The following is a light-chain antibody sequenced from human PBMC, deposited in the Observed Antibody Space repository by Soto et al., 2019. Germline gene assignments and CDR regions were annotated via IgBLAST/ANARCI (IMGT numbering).Light chain of an antibody. V-gene: IGLV2-11*01. J-gene: IGLJ1*01. CDR1: SSNVGGHDY. CDR3: CSYAGGYTYV. CDR2: SVS. Sequence: QSALTQPRSVSGSPGQSVTISCTGTSSNVGGHDYVSWYQQHPGKAPKLMISSVSRRPSGVPDRFSGSKSGNTASLTISGLQAEDEADYYCCSYAGGYTYVFGTGTKLTVL.